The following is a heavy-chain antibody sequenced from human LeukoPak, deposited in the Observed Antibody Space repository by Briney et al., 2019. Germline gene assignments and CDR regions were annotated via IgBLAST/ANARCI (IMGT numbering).Heavy chain of an antibody. J-gene: IGHJ4*02. CDR3: AREPAIDY. CDR2: IYSGGST. Sequence: GGSLALSCAASGFTVSSNYMSWVRQAPGKGLEWVSVIYSGGSTYYADSVKGRFTISRDNSKNTLYLQMNSLRAEGTAVYYCAREPAIDYWGQGTLVTVSS. V-gene: IGHV3-66*01. CDR1: GFTVSSNY.